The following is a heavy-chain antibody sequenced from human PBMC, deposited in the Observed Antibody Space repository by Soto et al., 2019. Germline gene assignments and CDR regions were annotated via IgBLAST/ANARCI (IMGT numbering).Heavy chain of an antibody. Sequence: ASVKVSCKASGYTFTSYGISWVRQAPGQGLEWMGWISAYNGNTNYAQKLQGRVTMTTDTSTSTAYMELRSLRSDDTAVYYCARDPINYCSSTSCYTGPDNYYYYGMDVWGQGTTVTVSS. CDR1: GYTFTSYG. CDR3: ARDPINYCSSTSCYTGPDNYYYYGMDV. J-gene: IGHJ6*02. CDR2: ISAYNGNT. D-gene: IGHD2-2*02. V-gene: IGHV1-18*01.